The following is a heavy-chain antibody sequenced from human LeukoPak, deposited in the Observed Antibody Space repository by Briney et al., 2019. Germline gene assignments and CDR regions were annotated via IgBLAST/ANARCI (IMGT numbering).Heavy chain of an antibody. J-gene: IGHJ6*03. CDR2: IKQDGSEK. CDR1: GFTFSSYW. Sequence: GGSLRLSCAASGFTFSSYWMTWVRQAPGKGLEWVTNIKQDGSEKYYVDSVKGRFTISRDNSKNTLSLQVSSLRAEDTAIYYCAKGLKTAVGPYKGYHYYMDVWGKGTTVTVSS. CDR3: AKGLKTAVGPYKGYHYYMDV. V-gene: IGHV3-7*03. D-gene: IGHD5-18*01.